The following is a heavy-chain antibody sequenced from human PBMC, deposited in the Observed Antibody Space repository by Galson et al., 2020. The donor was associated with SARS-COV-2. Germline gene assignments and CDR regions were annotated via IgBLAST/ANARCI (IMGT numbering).Heavy chain of an antibody. CDR3: ARIASKIGSDF. Sequence: SVKVSCKASGGTFSSYTLSWVRQAPGQGLEWMGRIIPMLNITYCAQHLQGRLTITADESTSTTDMELSSLRSEDTAIYYCARIASKIGSDFWGQGTLVSVSS. V-gene: IGHV1-69*02. D-gene: IGHD3-10*01. CDR1: GGTFSSYT. CDR2: IIPMLNIT. J-gene: IGHJ4*02.